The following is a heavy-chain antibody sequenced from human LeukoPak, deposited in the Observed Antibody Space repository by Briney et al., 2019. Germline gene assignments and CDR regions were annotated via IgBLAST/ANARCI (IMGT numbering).Heavy chain of an antibody. CDR3: AREGKYCSGGSCYFFRDYEYDAFDI. J-gene: IGHJ3*02. V-gene: IGHV1-18*01. D-gene: IGHD2-15*01. CDR1: GYTFTSYG. CDR2: ISAYNGNT. Sequence: ASVKVSCKASGYTFTSYGISWVRQAPGQGLEWMGWISAYNGNTNYAQKLQGRVTMTTDTSTSTAYMELRSLRSDDTAVYYCAREGKYCSGGSCYFFRDYEYDAFDIWGQGTMVTVSS.